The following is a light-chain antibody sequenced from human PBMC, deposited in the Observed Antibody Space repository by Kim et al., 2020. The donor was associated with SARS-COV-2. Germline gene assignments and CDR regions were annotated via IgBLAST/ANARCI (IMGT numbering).Light chain of an antibody. CDR2: SDN. V-gene: IGLV1-44*01. CDR3: AAWDDSLNGRGV. Sequence: ELTQPPSASGTPGQRVTISCSGSSSNIGSNTVSWYQQFPGTAPKLLIYSDNQRPSGVPDRFSASKSGSSSSLAISGLQSDDEADYYCAAWDDSLNGRGVFGGGTQLTVL. J-gene: IGLJ3*02. CDR1: SSNIGSNT.